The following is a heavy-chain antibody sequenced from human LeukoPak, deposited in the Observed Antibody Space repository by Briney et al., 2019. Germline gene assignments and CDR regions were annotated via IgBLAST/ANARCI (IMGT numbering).Heavy chain of an antibody. D-gene: IGHD6-13*01. Sequence: SETLSLTCTVSGGSISSGSYYWSWIRQPAGKGLEWIGRIFTSGSTNYNPSLKSRVTISIDTSKNQFSLKLSSVTAADTAVYYCASGSSSWVLGPHDAFDIWGQGTMVTVSS. V-gene: IGHV4-61*02. CDR1: GGSISSGSYY. CDR3: ASGSSSWVLGPHDAFDI. J-gene: IGHJ3*02. CDR2: IFTSGST.